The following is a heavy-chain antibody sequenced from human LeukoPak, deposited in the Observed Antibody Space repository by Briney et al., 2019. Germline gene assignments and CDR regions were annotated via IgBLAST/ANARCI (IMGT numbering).Heavy chain of an antibody. D-gene: IGHD1-26*01. CDR1: GFTFSSYS. J-gene: IGHJ4*02. V-gene: IGHV3-21*01. CDR3: ARGGSASGAPSSFDY. Sequence: GGSLRLSCAASGFTFSSYSMNWVRQAPGKGLEWVSSISSSSSYIYYADSVKGRFTISRDNAKNSLYLQTNSLRAEDTAVYYCARGGSASGAPSSFDYWGQGTLVTVSS. CDR2: ISSSSSYI.